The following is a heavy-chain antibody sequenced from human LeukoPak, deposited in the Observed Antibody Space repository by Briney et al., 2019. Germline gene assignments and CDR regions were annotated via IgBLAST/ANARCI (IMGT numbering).Heavy chain of an antibody. CDR3: AKDLETWLQLLPSFDY. Sequence: SGGSLRLSCAASGFTFSSYAMSWVRQAPGKGLEWVSAISGSGGSTYYADSVKGRFTISRDNSKNTLYLQMNSLRAEDTAVYYCAKDLETWLQLLPSFDYWGQGTLVTVSS. V-gene: IGHV3-23*01. D-gene: IGHD5-24*01. J-gene: IGHJ4*02. CDR1: GFTFSSYA. CDR2: ISGSGGST.